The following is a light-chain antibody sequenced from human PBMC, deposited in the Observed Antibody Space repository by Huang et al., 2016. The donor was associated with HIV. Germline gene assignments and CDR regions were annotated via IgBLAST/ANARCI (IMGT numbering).Light chain of an antibody. CDR3: QQYNNWPPWYT. J-gene: IGKJ2*01. CDR1: QSVSSN. V-gene: IGKV3-15*01. CDR2: GAS. Sequence: EIVMPQSPATLSVSPGESATLSCRASQSVSSNLAWYQQKPGQAPRLLLYGASTRATGIPARFSGSGSGTEFTLTISSLQSEDFAVYYCQQYNNWPPWYTFGQGTKLEIK.